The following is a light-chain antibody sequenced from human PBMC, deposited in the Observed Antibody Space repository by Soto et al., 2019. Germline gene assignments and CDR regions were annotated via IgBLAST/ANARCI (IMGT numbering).Light chain of an antibody. CDR3: QSYDSSLREV. Sequence: QSVLTQPPSVSGAPGQRVTISCTGSSSNIGAGYDVHWYQQLPGTAPKLLIYGNSNRPSGVPDRFSGSKSGTSASLAITGLQAEDEVDYYCQSYDSSLREVFGGGTKLTVL. CDR1: SSNIGAGYD. CDR2: GNS. V-gene: IGLV1-40*01. J-gene: IGLJ2*01.